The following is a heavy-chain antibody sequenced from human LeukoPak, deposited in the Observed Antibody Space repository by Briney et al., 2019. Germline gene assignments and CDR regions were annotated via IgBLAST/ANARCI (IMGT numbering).Heavy chain of an antibody. V-gene: IGHV4-31*03. CDR3: AALTYGDSPLDS. CDR1: GGSISSGGYY. CDR2: IYYRGNT. D-gene: IGHD4-17*01. J-gene: IGHJ4*02. Sequence: SSETLSLTCSVSGGSISSGGYYWNWIRQRPGKGLEWVGYIYYRGNTYYNPSLKSRISISRDTSKNQFSLKLSSVTAADTAVYYCAALTYGDSPLDSWGQGTLVTVSS.